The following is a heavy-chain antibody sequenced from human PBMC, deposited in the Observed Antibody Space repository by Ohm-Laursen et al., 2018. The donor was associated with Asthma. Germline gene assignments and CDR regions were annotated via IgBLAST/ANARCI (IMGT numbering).Heavy chain of an antibody. D-gene: IGHD2-2*01. CDR2: ISAYNGNT. V-gene: IGHV1-18*04. Sequence: GSSLKVSCKAAGYKFSSYGISWVRQAPGPGVEWMGGISAYNGNTKYAQKFQGRVTMTPDTSTSTAYMELRSLKSDDTAVYYCAGGPPPSCSSSINCYFIDYWGQGTLVTVSS. J-gene: IGHJ4*02. CDR1: GYKFSSYG. CDR3: AGGPPPSCSSSINCYFIDY.